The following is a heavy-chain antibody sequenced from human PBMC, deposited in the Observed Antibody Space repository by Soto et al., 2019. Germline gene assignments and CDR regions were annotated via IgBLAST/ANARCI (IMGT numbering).Heavy chain of an antibody. D-gene: IGHD6-13*01. Sequence: EVQLVESGGGLIQPGGSLRLSCAASGFNVSSNYMTWVRQAPGKGLEWVSAISGSGGSTYNADSVKGRFTISRDNSKNTLYLQMNSLRAEDTAVYYCAKSAGKQLVPDYWGQGTLVTVSS. J-gene: IGHJ4*02. CDR2: ISGSGGST. V-gene: IGHV3-23*04. CDR1: GFNVSSNY. CDR3: AKSAGKQLVPDY.